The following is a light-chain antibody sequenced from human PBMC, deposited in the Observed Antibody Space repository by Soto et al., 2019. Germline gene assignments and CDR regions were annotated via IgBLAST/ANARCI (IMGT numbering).Light chain of an antibody. CDR1: QSISGN. V-gene: IGKV3D-15*01. CDR3: QQYNNWPLT. Sequence: EVVMTQSPATLSVSPGDRVTLSCRASQSISGNLAWYQQKPGQAPRLLIYDVSTRATGIPTRFSGSGSGTEFTLTISSLQSEDFAAYYCQQYNNWPLTFGGGTKVDIK. J-gene: IGKJ4*01. CDR2: DVS.